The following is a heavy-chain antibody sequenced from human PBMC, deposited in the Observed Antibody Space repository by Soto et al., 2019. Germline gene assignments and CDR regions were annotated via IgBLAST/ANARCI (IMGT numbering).Heavy chain of an antibody. CDR1: GGSFSGYY. Sequence: SETLSLTCAVYGGSFSGYYWSWIRQPPGKGLEWIGEINHSGSTNYNPSLKSRVTISVDTSKNQFSLKLSSVTAADTAVYYCARSPGGPNWFDPWGQGTLVTVSS. CDR3: ARSPGGPNWFDP. CDR2: INHSGST. D-gene: IGHD6-25*01. V-gene: IGHV4-34*01. J-gene: IGHJ5*02.